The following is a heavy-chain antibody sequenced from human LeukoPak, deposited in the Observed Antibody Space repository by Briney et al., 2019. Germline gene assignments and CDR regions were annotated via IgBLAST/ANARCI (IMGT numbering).Heavy chain of an antibody. D-gene: IGHD6-19*01. CDR2: ISGSGGST. CDR1: GFTFNTYA. CDR3: AEKAGRAVAALNYFDY. J-gene: IGHJ4*02. Sequence: GGSLRLSCAASGFTFNTYAMSWVRQAPGKGLEWVSAISGSGGSTYYADSVKGRFTISRDNSKNTLYLQMNSLRAEDTAVYYCAEKAGRAVAALNYFDYWGQGTLVTVSS. V-gene: IGHV3-23*01.